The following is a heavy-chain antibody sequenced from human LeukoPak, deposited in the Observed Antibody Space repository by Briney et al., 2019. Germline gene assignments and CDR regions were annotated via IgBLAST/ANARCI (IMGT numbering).Heavy chain of an antibody. J-gene: IGHJ4*02. V-gene: IGHV4-61*01. Sequence: PSETLSLTCSVSDDSVSSDRYYWSWIRQPPGKGLEWIGLVYYSDTTNYNPSLKSRVTISVDTSKNQFSLKLSSVTAADTAVYYCARAMLYYYGSGSYWGTFDYWGQGTLVTVSS. CDR3: ARAMLYYYGSGSYWGTFDY. D-gene: IGHD3-10*01. CDR2: VYYSDTT. CDR1: DDSVSSDRYY.